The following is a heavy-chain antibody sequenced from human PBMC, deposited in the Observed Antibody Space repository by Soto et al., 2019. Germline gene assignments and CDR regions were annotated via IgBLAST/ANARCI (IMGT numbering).Heavy chain of an antibody. CDR1: GFIFTNYA. V-gene: IGHV3-23*01. J-gene: IGHJ3*01. CDR3: VREGRGFFEF. CDR2: IGGRGNSA. Sequence: PGGSLRLSCAASGFIFTNYAMNWVRQAPGKGREWVSVIGGRGNSAYYADSVQGRFTISRDNSKNTLSLQLSSLTADDTAIYYCVREGRGFFEFWVRGTMVTVSS. D-gene: IGHD5-12*01.